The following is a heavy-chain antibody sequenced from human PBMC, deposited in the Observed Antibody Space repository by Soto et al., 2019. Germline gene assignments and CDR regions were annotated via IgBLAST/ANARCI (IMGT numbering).Heavy chain of an antibody. CDR2: IDLSGAST. CDR1: GLTFSSYA. CDR3: ATAEVDY. V-gene: IGHV3-23*01. Sequence: GGSLRLSCAASGLTFSSYAMTWVRQAPGKGLEWVSAIDLSGASTYYADSVKGRFTVSRDNAKNTLYLQMNSLRAEDTAVYYCATAEVDYWGPGTLVTVSS. J-gene: IGHJ4*02.